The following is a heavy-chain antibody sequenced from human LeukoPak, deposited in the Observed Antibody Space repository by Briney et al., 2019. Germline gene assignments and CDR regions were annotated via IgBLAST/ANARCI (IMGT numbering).Heavy chain of an antibody. D-gene: IGHD3-9*01. Sequence: WETLSLTCTVSGGSISSNSYHWGLIRQPPGKGLEWIGSIYYSGSTYYNPSLKSRVTISVDTSKNQFSLKLSSVTAADTAVYYCARHIYDILTGYLYYFDYWGQGTLVTVSS. J-gene: IGHJ4*02. V-gene: IGHV4-39*01. CDR2: IYYSGST. CDR1: GGSISSNSYH. CDR3: ARHIYDILTGYLYYFDY.